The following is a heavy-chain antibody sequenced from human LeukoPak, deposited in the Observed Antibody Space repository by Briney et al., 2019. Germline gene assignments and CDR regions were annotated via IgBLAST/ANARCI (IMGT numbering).Heavy chain of an antibody. J-gene: IGHJ4*02. CDR1: GFTFSSYA. CDR2: ISGSGGST. V-gene: IGHV3-23*01. CDR3: ARLGQWLVPFDY. Sequence: GGSLRLSCAASGFTFSSYAMSWVRQAPGKGLEWVSAISGSGGSTYYADSVKGWFTISRDNSKNTLYLQMNSLRAEDTAVYYCARLGQWLVPFDYWGQGTLVTVSS. D-gene: IGHD6-19*01.